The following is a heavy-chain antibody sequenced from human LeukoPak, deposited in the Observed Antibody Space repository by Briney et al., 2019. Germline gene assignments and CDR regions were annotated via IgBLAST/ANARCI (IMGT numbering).Heavy chain of an antibody. Sequence: GGSLRLSCAGSGFNCSTYNMNWARQAPGKGLEWVSYISTSSRTIYYADSVKGRFTISRDNAKNSLYLQMNSLRAEDTAVYYCARDGYDFWSGYPTTLDYWGQGTLVTVSS. D-gene: IGHD3-3*01. J-gene: IGHJ4*02. CDR1: GFNCSTYN. CDR3: ARDGYDFWSGYPTTLDY. CDR2: ISTSSRTI. V-gene: IGHV3-48*01.